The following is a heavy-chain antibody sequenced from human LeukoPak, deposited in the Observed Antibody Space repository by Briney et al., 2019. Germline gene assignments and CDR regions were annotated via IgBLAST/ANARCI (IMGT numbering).Heavy chain of an antibody. J-gene: IGHJ4*02. D-gene: IGHD1-14*01. CDR2: THYSGST. CDR1: GDSINNYY. V-gene: IGHV4-59*12. Sequence: SETLSLTCTVSGDSINNYYWSWIRQAPGKGLEYIGYTHYSGSTNYNPSLKSRVTMSVDTSKNQFSLKLSSVTAADTAVYYCAREVDNLDYWGQGTLVTVSS. CDR3: AREVDNLDY.